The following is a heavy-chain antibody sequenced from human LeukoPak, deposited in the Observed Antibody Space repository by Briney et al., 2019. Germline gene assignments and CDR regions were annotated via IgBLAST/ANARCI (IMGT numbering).Heavy chain of an antibody. CDR2: IFDSAST. Sequence: SETLSLTRTVSGGSLCRHYWSCLRHPPGGGVEWSGYIFDSASTNYNPTIKSRATISVDTSKTQFTLKLSSVSAADTAVSCCASSDGLGRSGYYGAFDMWGQATIVTVSS. CDR1: GGSLCRHY. V-gene: IGHV4-59*11. CDR3: ASSDGLGRSGYYGAFDM. J-gene: IGHJ3*02. D-gene: IGHD3-3*01.